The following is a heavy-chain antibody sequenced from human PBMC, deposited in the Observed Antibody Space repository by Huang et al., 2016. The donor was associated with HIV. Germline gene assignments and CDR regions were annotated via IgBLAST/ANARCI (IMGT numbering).Heavy chain of an antibody. CDR1: GYTFTNSD. J-gene: IGHJ4*02. Sequence: QVHLVQSGAEVKKPGASVKVSCKASGYTFTNSDINWVRQAPGRGLEWRGWINPKTGNTGFAQSFQGRVTMTRKTAITTAYMELTSLTSEDTAVYYCARSAYGDLDYWGLGTLVIVSS. CDR2: INPKTGNT. D-gene: IGHD4-17*01. V-gene: IGHV1-8*02. CDR3: ARSAYGDLDY.